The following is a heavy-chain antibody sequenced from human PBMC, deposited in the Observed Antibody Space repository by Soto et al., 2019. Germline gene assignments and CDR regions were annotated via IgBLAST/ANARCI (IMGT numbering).Heavy chain of an antibody. CDR3: ARVGGYSGYDVDY. CDR2: ISPYNGNT. D-gene: IGHD5-12*01. V-gene: IGHV1-18*01. Sequence: ASVKVSGKASGYTFTDNGVSWMRQAPGQGLEWMRWISPYNGNTNYAQNLQGRVTMTTDTSTSTAYMELRSLRSDDTAVYYCARVGGYSGYDVDYWGQGTLVTVS. CDR1: GYTFTDNG. J-gene: IGHJ4*02.